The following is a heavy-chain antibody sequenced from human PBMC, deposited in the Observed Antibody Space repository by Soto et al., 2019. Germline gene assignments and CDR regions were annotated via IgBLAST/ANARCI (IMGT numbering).Heavy chain of an antibody. CDR2: ISGSGGST. J-gene: IGHJ4*02. V-gene: IGHV3-23*01. Sequence: PGGSLRLSCAASGFTFSSYAMSWVRQAPGKGLEWVSAISGSGGSTYYADSVKGRFTISRDNSKNTLYLQMNSLRAEDTAVYYCEKRPDVVVPAEWYYFDYWGQGTLVTVSS. D-gene: IGHD2-2*01. CDR3: EKRPDVVVPAEWYYFDY. CDR1: GFTFSSYA.